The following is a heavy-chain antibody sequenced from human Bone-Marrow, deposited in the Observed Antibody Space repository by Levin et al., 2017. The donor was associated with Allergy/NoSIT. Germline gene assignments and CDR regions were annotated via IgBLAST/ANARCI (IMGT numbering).Heavy chain of an antibody. J-gene: IGHJ3*02. D-gene: IGHD4-17*01. CDR3: ARVRTTVTQNDAFDI. Sequence: SVKVSCKASGGTFPRYAITWVRQAPGQGLEWMGGIIPIFGATNYAQKFQGRVTITADESTSTVYMELSSLRSDDTAVYYCARVRTTVTQNDAFDIWGQGTLVTVSS. CDR1: GGTFPRYA. CDR2: IIPIFGAT. V-gene: IGHV1-69*13.